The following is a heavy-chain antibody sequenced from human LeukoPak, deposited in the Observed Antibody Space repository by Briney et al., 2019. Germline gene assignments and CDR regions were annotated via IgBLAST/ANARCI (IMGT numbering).Heavy chain of an antibody. D-gene: IGHD2-2*01. Sequence: ASVKVSCKASGYTFTGYYIHWVRQAPGQGLEWMGWINPNSSGTNYAQKFQGRVTMTRDTSISTAYMELSRLRSDDTAVYYCASSCSSTSCYASATRGNYYYGMDVWGQGTTVTVSS. CDR1: GYTFTGYY. J-gene: IGHJ6*02. V-gene: IGHV1-2*02. CDR3: ASSCSSTSCYASATRGNYYYGMDV. CDR2: INPNSSGT.